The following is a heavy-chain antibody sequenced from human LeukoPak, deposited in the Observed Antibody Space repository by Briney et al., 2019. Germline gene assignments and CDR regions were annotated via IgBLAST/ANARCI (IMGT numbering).Heavy chain of an antibody. CDR2: VTHNGGNT. CDR3: AKHGYVWGSYRPHFDY. J-gene: IGHJ4*02. CDR1: GLSFSSYG. V-gene: IGHV3-23*01. Sequence: PGGCLRLSCVASGLSFSSYGMSCGRQAAGRGREWVSTVTHNGGNTFYADTVQGRFTLSRDKSKNTVYLQMNSLRADDTAVYYCAKHGYVWGSYRPHFDYWGQGTLVTVSS. D-gene: IGHD3-16*02.